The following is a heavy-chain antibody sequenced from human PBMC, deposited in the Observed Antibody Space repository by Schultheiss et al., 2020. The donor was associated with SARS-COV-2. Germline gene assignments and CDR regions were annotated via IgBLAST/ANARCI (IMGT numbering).Heavy chain of an antibody. CDR3: ARGVTPRYNGDPHY. CDR2: INPNSGGT. V-gene: IGHV1-2*06. J-gene: IGHJ4*02. Sequence: ASVKVSCKASGYTFTGHYMHWVRQAPGQGLEWMGRINPNSGGTNYAKKLQSRVTMTTDTSTSTAYMELRSLRSDDTTVYYCARGVTPRYNGDPHYWGQGNLVTGSS. D-gene: IGHD4-17*01. CDR1: GYTFTGHY.